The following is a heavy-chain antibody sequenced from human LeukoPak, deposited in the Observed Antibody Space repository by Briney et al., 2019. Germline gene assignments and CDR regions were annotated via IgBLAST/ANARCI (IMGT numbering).Heavy chain of an antibody. V-gene: IGHV3-23*01. J-gene: IGHJ4*02. D-gene: IGHD3-3*01. CDR2: ISGSVGST. Sequence: PGGSLRLSCAASGFTFSSYAMGWVRQAPGKGLEWVSAISGSVGSTYYADSVKGRFTISRDNAKNSLYLQMNSLRAEDTAVYYCARDSRSYDFWSGQGYYFDYWGQGTLVTVSS. CDR1: GFTFSSYA. CDR3: ARDSRSYDFWSGQGYYFDY.